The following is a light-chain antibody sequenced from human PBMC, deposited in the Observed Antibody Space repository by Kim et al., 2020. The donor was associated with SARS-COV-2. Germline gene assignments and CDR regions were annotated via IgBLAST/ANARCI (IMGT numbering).Light chain of an antibody. J-gene: IGLJ2*01. V-gene: IGLV3-1*01. CDR2: QDS. Sequence: VSPGHTASLTGSGSKLGDKYASWYQQKPALSHVVVIYQDSKRPSGIPERFSGSNSGNTATLTISGTQAMDEADYYCQAWDSNTGVFGGGTKLTVL. CDR3: QAWDSNTGV. CDR1: KLGDKY.